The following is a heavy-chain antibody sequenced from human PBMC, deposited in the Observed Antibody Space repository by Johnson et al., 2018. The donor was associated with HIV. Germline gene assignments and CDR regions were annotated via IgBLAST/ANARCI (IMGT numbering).Heavy chain of an antibody. V-gene: IGHV3-9*01. D-gene: IGHD3-22*01. CDR3: AKLRAVIITTDAFDI. CDR1: GFTFDDYA. CDR2: ISWNSGSI. J-gene: IGHJ3*02. Sequence: EVQLVESGGGLVQPGRSLRLSCAASGFTFDDYAMHWVRQAPGKGLEWVSGISWNSGSIGYADSVKGRFTISRDNAKDSLYLQMNSLRAEDTALYYCAKLRAVIITTDAFDIWGQGTMVTVSS.